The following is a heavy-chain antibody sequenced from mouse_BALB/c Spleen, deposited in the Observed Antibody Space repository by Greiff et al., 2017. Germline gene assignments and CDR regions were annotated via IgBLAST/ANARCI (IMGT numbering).Heavy chain of an antibody. CDR2: INPSNGGT. CDR1: GYTFTSYY. V-gene: IGHV1S81*02. J-gene: IGHJ1*01. CDR3: TRWSDWYFDV. Sequence: QVQLQQSGAELVKPGASVKLSCKASGYTFTSYYMYWVKQRPGQGLEWIGEINPSNGGTNFNEKFKSKATLTVDKSSSTAYMQLSSLTSEDSAVYYCTRWSDWYFDVWGAGTTVTVSS.